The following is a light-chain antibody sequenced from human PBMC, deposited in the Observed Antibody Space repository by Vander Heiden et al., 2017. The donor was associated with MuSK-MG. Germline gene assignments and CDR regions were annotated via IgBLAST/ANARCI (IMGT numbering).Light chain of an antibody. CDR3: QAWARSRDHVV. J-gene: IGLJ2*01. CDR2: RDS. CDR1: NIGSKS. V-gene: IGLV3-21*04. Sequence: SYVQSQPPSVSVAPGTTARITGGGNNIGSKSVNWYQQHPGPAPELVIYRDSDRPSGIPERFSGSNSGTTATLTISRVEAGDEADYYCQAWARSRDHVVFGGGTKLTVL.